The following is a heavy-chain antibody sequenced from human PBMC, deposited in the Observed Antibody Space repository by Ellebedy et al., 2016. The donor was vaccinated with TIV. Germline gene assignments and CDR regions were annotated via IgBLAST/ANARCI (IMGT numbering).Heavy chain of an antibody. J-gene: IGHJ4*02. V-gene: IGHV4-4*07. CDR3: AREQPYCLEY. CDR2: IYTSGNT. D-gene: IGHD1-1*01. Sequence: SETLSLXXTVSGGSISSSSWNWIRQPAGKGLEWIGRIYTSGNTNYNPSLKSRVTMSVDTSKRQFSLSLSSVTAADTAVYYCAREQPYCLEYWGQGTLVSVSS. CDR1: GGSISSSS.